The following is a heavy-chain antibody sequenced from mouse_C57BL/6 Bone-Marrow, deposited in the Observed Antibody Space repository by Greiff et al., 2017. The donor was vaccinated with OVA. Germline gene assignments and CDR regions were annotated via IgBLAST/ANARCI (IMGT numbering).Heavy chain of an antibody. CDR3: TTDGYYWYFDV. CDR2: IDPENGDT. Sequence: EVQLVESGAELVRPGASVKLSCTASGFNIKDDYMHWVKQRPEQGLEWIGWIDPENGDTEYASKFQGKATITADTSSNTAYLQLSSLTSEDTAVYYCTTDGYYWYFDVWGTGTTVTVSS. J-gene: IGHJ1*03. CDR1: GFNIKDDY. D-gene: IGHD2-3*01. V-gene: IGHV14-4*01.